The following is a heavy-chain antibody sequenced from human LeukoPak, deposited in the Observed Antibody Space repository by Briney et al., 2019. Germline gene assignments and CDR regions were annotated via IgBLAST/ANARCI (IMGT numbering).Heavy chain of an antibody. J-gene: IGHJ6*02. Sequence: GGSLRLSCAASGFTFSSYSMNWVRQAPGKGLEWVSSISSSSSYIYYADSVKGRFTISRDNAKNSLYLQMNSLRAEDTAVYYCERDQECSSTSCYLDYYYGMDVWGQGTTVTVSS. CDR1: GFTFSSYS. D-gene: IGHD2-2*01. CDR3: ERDQECSSTSCYLDYYYGMDV. V-gene: IGHV3-21*01. CDR2: ISSSSSYI.